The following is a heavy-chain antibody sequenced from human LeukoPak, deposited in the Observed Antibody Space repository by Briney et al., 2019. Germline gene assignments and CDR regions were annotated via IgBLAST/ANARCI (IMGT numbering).Heavy chain of an antibody. CDR1: GYTFTGYY. J-gene: IGHJ4*02. CDR3: ARDREPKTYYYDSSGYPYFDY. D-gene: IGHD3-22*01. CDR2: INPNSGGT. Sequence: ASVKVSCKASGYTFTGYYMHWVRQAPGQGLEWMGWINPNSGGTNYAQKFQGRVTMTRDTSISTAYMELSRLRSDDTAVDYCARDREPKTYYYDSSGYPYFDYWCQGTLVTVSS. V-gene: IGHV1-2*02.